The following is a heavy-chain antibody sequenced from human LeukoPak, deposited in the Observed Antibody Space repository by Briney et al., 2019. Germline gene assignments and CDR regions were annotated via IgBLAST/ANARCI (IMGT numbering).Heavy chain of an antibody. CDR2: IIPIFGTA. D-gene: IGHD6-19*01. CDR3: ARHSHSSRIFFDY. V-gene: IGHV1-69*05. J-gene: IGHJ4*02. Sequence: SSGKVSCKASGRTFSSYAISWVRQAPGQGLEWMGRIIPIFGTANYAQKFQGRVTITTDESTSTAYMELSSLRSEDTAVYYCARHSHSSRIFFDYRGQGTLVTVSS. CDR1: GRTFSSYA.